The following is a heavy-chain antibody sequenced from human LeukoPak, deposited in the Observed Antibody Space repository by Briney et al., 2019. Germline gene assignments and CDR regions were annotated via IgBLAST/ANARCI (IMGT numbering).Heavy chain of an antibody. V-gene: IGHV3-15*01. Sequence: GGSLRLSCAASGFTFSNAWMSWVRQAPGKGLDWVGRIKSKTDGGTANYAPPVKGTFTISRDDSKSTLYLQMNSLKTEDTAVYYCTTGPLWFGELSDYWGQGTLVTVSS. J-gene: IGHJ4*02. CDR3: TTGPLWFGELSDY. D-gene: IGHD3-10*01. CDR2: IKSKTDGGTA. CDR1: GFTFSNAW.